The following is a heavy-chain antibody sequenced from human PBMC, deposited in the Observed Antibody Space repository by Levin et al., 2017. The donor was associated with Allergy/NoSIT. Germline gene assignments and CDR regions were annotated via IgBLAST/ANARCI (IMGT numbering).Heavy chain of an antibody. D-gene: IGHD3-10*01. V-gene: IGHV5-51*01. Sequence: GESLKISCKGSGYSFTSYWIGWVRQMPGKGLEWMGIIYPGDSDTRYSPSFQGQVTISADKSISTAYLQWSSLKASDTAMYYCARAAMVRGVSPDYYMDVWGKGTTVTVSS. CDR2: IYPGDSDT. CDR3: ARAAMVRGVSPDYYMDV. J-gene: IGHJ6*03. CDR1: GYSFTSYW.